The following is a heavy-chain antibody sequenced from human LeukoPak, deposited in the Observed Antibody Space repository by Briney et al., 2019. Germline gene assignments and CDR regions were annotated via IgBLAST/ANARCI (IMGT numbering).Heavy chain of an antibody. D-gene: IGHD3-10*01. J-gene: IGHJ4*02. CDR1: GGSISSSSYY. CDR2: IYYSGST. Sequence: PSETLSLTCTVSGGSISSSSYYWGWIRQPPGKGLEWIGSIYYSGSTYYNPSLKSRVTISVDTSKNQFSLKLSSVTAADTAVYYCARHPSITMVRVYFDYWGQGTLVTVSS. V-gene: IGHV4-39*01. CDR3: ARHPSITMVRVYFDY.